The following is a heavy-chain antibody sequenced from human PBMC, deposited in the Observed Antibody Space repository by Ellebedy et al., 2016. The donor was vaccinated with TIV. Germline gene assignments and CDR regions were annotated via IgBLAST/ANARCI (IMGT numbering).Heavy chain of an antibody. J-gene: IGHJ4*02. Sequence: GESLKISXAASGFTFSPYWMHWVRQAPGKGLVWVSRIDHDGSGKRYADSVKGRFTISRDNAKNTVYLQMNSLRAEDTAVYYCARDANIGASGKLWDYWGQGTLVTVSS. CDR3: ARDANIGASGKLWDY. V-gene: IGHV3-74*01. D-gene: IGHD6-13*01. CDR1: GFTFSPYW. CDR2: IDHDGSGK.